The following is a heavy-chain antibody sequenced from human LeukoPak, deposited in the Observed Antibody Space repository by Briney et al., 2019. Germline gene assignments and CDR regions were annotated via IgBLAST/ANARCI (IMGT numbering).Heavy chain of an antibody. CDR1: RGSISSVDYY. J-gene: IGHJ2*01. CDR2: IYYSGST. Sequence: SETLSLTCTVSRGSISSVDYYWSWIRQPPGKGLEWIGYIYYSGSTYYNPSLKSRVTISVDTSKNQFSLKLSSVTAADTAVYYCARDLNYGYFDLWGRGTLVTVSS. CDR3: ARDLNYGYFDL. V-gene: IGHV4-30-4*01.